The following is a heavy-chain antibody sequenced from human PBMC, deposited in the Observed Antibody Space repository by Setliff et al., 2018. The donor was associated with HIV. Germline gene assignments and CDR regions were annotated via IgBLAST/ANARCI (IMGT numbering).Heavy chain of an antibody. CDR2: ISSTSSTI. V-gene: IGHV3-48*04. Sequence: GESLKISCTASGFTFSSYSMNWVRQAPGKGLEWVSYISSTSSTIYYADSVKGRFTISRDNAKKSLYLQMNSLRAEDTAVYYCARDSRARGIEYGMDVWGQGTTVTSP. J-gene: IGHJ6*02. D-gene: IGHD3-16*01. CDR1: GFTFSSYS. CDR3: ARDSRARGIEYGMDV.